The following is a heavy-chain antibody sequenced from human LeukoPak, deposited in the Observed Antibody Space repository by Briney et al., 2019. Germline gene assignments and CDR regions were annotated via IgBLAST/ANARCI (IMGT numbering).Heavy chain of an antibody. CDR3: TTGQHYDFWSGSTNYYYYYMDV. V-gene: IGHV3-15*01. CDR1: GFTFSNAW. Sequence: GGSLRLSCAASGFTFSNAWMSWVRQAPGKGLEWVGRIKSKTDGGTTDYAAPVKGRFTISRDDSKNTLYLQMNSLKTEDTAVYYCTTGQHYDFWSGSTNYYYYYMDVWGKGTTVTVSS. CDR2: IKSKTDGGTT. J-gene: IGHJ6*03. D-gene: IGHD3-3*01.